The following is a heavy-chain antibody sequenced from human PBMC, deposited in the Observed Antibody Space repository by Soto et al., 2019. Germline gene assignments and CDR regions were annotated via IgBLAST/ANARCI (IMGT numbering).Heavy chain of an antibody. J-gene: IGHJ4*02. V-gene: IGHV4-39*01. CDR2: IYYSGST. CDR1: GGSISSSSYY. Sequence: SETLSLTCTVSGGSISSSSYYWGWIRQPPGKGLEWIGSIYYSGSTYYNPSLKSRVTISVDTSKNQFSLKLSSVTAADTAVYYCMLGSGWKDFDYWGQGTPVT. D-gene: IGHD3-22*01. CDR3: MLGSGWKDFDY.